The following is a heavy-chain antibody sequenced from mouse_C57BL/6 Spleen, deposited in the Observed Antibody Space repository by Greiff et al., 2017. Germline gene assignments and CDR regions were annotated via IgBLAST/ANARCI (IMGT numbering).Heavy chain of an antibody. V-gene: IGHV1-64*01. J-gene: IGHJ4*01. CDR2: IHPNSGST. CDR1: GYTFTSYW. D-gene: IGHD2-5*01. CDR3: ARWDYYSNSMDY. Sequence: QVQLKESGAELVKPGASVKLSCKASGYTFTSYWMHWVKQRPGQGLEWIGMIHPNSGSTNYNEKFKSKATLTEDKSSSTAYMQLSSLTSEYSAVCYCARWDYYSNSMDYWGQGTSVTVSS.